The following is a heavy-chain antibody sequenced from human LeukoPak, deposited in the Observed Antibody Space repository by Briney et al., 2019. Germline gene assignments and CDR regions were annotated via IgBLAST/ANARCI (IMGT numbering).Heavy chain of an antibody. J-gene: IGHJ6*03. V-gene: IGHV3-23*01. Sequence: QPGGSLRLSCAASGFTFSNSPMSWVRQAPGKGLEWVSAITGSGGGTYYADSVKGRFTISRDNSKNTLYLQMNSLRAEDTAVYYCAKDGQYGDYWYYYMDVWGKGTTVTVSS. D-gene: IGHD4/OR15-4a*01. CDR1: GFTFSNSP. CDR3: AKDGQYGDYWYYYMDV. CDR2: ITGSGGGT.